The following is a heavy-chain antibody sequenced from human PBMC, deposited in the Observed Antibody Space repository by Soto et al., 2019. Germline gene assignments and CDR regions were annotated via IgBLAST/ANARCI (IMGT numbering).Heavy chain of an antibody. CDR2: IIPIFGTA. CDR1: GGTFSSYA. D-gene: IGHD6-13*01. J-gene: IGHJ6*02. V-gene: IGHV1-69*01. Sequence: QVQLVQSGAEVKKPGSSVKVSCKASGGTFSSYAISWVRQAPGQGLEWMGGIIPIFGTANYAQKFQGRVTITADESTSTADMELSSLRSEDTAVYYCAILLKAAAGTRWNGMDVWGQGTTVTVSS. CDR3: AILLKAAAGTRWNGMDV.